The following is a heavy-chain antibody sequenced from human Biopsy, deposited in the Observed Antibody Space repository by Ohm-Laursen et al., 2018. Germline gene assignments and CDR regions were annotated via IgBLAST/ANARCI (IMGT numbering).Heavy chain of an antibody. CDR1: GFGMYA. CDR2: ITYDGSNK. CDR3: AKDGGQWLGGAFDI. J-gene: IGHJ3*02. Sequence: SLRLSCAASGFGMYAMHWVRQPPGKGLEWLAVITYDGSNKYYAESVKGRFTISRDRSRDTVHLQMNSLRYEDTALYYCAKDGGQWLGGAFDIWGHGTMVSVSS. V-gene: IGHV3-30*18. D-gene: IGHD6-19*01.